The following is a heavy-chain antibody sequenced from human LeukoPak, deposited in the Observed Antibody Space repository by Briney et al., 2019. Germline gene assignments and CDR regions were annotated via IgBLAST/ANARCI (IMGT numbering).Heavy chain of an antibody. CDR1: GFTFSYYW. Sequence: GGSLRLSCAASGFTFSYYWMTWVRQAPGKGLEWVANIKQDGSEKYYVDSVKGRFTISRDNAKNSLYLQMNSLRAEDTAVYYCAREAPYNWNDGGGFDYWGQGTLVTVSS. V-gene: IGHV3-7*01. CDR3: AREAPYNWNDGGGFDY. D-gene: IGHD1-1*01. CDR2: IKQDGSEK. J-gene: IGHJ4*02.